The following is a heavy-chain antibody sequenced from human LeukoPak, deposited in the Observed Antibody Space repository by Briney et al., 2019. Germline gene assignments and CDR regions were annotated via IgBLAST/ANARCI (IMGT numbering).Heavy chain of an antibody. J-gene: IGHJ4*02. CDR3: VKALPFSD. CDR2: VYHTGST. Sequence: SETLSLTCTVSGYSISGGYYWDWIRQPPGKSLEWIGSVYHTGSTSYNPSLKRRVTISVDTSTNQFSLKLTSLTAADTAVYYCVKALPFSDWGQGTLVAVSS. CDR1: GYSISGGYY. D-gene: IGHD2/OR15-2a*01. V-gene: IGHV4-38-2*02.